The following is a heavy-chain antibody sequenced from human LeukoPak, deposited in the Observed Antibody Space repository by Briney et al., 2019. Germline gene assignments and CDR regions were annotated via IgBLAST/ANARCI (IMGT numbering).Heavy chain of an antibody. J-gene: IGHJ4*02. CDR3: ARDRGYSSFDY. V-gene: IGHV3-7*01. D-gene: IGHD6-19*01. Sequence: GGSLRLSCGASGFTFRTSWMNWVRQAPGKGLEWVASINPDGSEKYSVDSVKGRFTISRDNAKNSLYLQMNSLRAEDTAVYYCARDRGYSSFDYWGQGTLVTVSS. CDR1: GFTFRTSW. CDR2: INPDGSEK.